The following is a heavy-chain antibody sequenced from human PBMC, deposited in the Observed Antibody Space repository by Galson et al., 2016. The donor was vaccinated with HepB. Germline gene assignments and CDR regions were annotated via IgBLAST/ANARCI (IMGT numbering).Heavy chain of an antibody. CDR2: INAGNGNT. Sequence: SVKVSCKASGYTFTRYAMHWVRQAPGQRLEWMGWINAGNGNTKYSQKLQGRVTITRGTSASTAYMELSSLRSEDTAVYYCARNRGPEWGYYFDYWGQGALVTVSS. D-gene: IGHD1-14*01. J-gene: IGHJ4*02. CDR3: ARNRGPEWGYYFDY. CDR1: GYTFTRYA. V-gene: IGHV1-3*01.